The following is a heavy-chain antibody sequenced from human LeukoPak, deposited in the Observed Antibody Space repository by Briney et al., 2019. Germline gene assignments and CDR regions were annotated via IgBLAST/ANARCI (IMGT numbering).Heavy chain of an antibody. J-gene: IGHJ3*02. V-gene: IGHV1-69*02. CDR1: GGTFSSYT. Sequence: ASVKVSCKASGGTFSSYTISWVRQAPGQGLEWMGRIIPILGIANYAQKFQGRVTITADKSTGTAYMELSSLRSEDTAVYYCASCNGPDAFDIWGQGTMVTVSS. CDR3: ASCNGPDAFDI. CDR2: IIPILGIA. D-gene: IGHD2-8*01.